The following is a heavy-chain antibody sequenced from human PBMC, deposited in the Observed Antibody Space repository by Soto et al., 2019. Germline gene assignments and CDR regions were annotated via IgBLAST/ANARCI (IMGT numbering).Heavy chain of an antibody. CDR3: ARLVVVDAFDI. D-gene: IGHD3-22*01. J-gene: IGHJ3*02. CDR1: GFTVSSNY. V-gene: IGHV3-53*01. CDR2: IYSGGST. Sequence: HPGGSLRLSCAASGFTVSSNYMSWVRQAPGKGLEWVSVIYSGGSTYYADSVKGRFTISRDNSKNTLYLQMNSLRAEDTAVYYCARLVVVDAFDIWGQGTMVTVSS.